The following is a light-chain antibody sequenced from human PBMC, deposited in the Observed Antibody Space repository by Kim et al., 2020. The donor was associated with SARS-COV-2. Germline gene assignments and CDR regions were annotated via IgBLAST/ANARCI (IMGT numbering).Light chain of an antibody. Sequence: SAALGDSVTITCRASQGIGHDLAWYQQKPGKVPKLLIYGASSLQRGVPSRFSGSGSGTDFTLTISSLQPEDSETYYCLQDYNFLTFGGGTTVDIK. CDR3: LQDYNFLT. J-gene: IGKJ4*01. CDR2: GAS. V-gene: IGKV1-6*01. CDR1: QGIGHD.